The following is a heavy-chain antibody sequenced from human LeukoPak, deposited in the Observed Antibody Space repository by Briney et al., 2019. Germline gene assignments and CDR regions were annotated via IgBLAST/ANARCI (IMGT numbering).Heavy chain of an antibody. Sequence: SETLSLTCTVSGGSISSYYWSWIRQPPGKGLEWIGYIYYSGSTNYNPSLKSRVTISVDTSKNQFTLKLSSVTAADTAVYYCARHLAPYTDAFDIWGQGTMVTVSS. J-gene: IGHJ3*02. CDR3: ARHLAPYTDAFDI. CDR2: IYYSGST. D-gene: IGHD1-1*01. CDR1: GGSISSYY. V-gene: IGHV4-59*08.